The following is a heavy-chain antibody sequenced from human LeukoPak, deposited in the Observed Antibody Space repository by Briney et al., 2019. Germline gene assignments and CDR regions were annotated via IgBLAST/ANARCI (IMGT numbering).Heavy chain of an antibody. CDR2: IYYSEST. V-gene: IGHV4-59*01. D-gene: IGHD3-22*01. CDR3: AGGNFYDSRGHPYHFHF. Sequence: SETLSLTCTVSGVSISSYYWSWIRQPPGKGLEWIAYIYYSESTNYNSSLKSRVTISEDTPKNQFSLKLTSVTAADTAVYYCAGGNFYDSRGHPYHFHFWGQGTLVSVSS. CDR1: GVSISSYY. J-gene: IGHJ4*02.